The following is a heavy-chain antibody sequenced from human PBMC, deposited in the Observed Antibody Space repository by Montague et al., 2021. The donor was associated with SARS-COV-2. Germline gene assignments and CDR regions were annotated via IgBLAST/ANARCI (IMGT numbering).Heavy chain of an antibody. CDR2: IYYSGST. Sequence: SETLSLTCTVSGDSIRSSSYYWGWIRQPPGKGLEWIGSIYYSGSTDYNPSLKSRVTIPVDTSKNQFSLKLSSVTAADTAVYYCARALIMITFGGVIAHWFDPWGQGTLVTVSS. CDR3: ARALIMITFGGVIAHWFDP. CDR1: GDSIRSSSYY. J-gene: IGHJ5*02. D-gene: IGHD3-16*02. V-gene: IGHV4-39*07.